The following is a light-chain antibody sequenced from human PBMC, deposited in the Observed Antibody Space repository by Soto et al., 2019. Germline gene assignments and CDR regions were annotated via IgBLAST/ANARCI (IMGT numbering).Light chain of an antibody. CDR2: LGS. Sequence: DMVMAQSPPSLPVPPGEPASISCRSSQSLLHSNGYNYLDWYLQKPGQSPQLLIYLGSNRASGVPDRFSGSGSGTDFTLKISRVEAEDVGVYYCMQPLQSWTFGQGTKVDI. V-gene: IGKV2-28*01. J-gene: IGKJ1*01. CDR1: QSLLHSNGYNY. CDR3: MQPLQSWT.